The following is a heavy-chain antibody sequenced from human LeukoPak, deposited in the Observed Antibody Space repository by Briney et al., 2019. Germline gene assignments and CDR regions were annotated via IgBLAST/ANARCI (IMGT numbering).Heavy chain of an antibody. CDR3: ARDFRGYFDY. CDR1: GFTFDDYV. Sequence: PGGSLRLSCAASGFTFDDYVMHWVRQAPGKGLEWVSGISWNSGSRGYADSVKGRFTISRDNSKNTLYLQMNSLRAEDTAVFYCARDFRGYFDYWGQGTLVTVSS. CDR2: ISWNSGSR. J-gene: IGHJ4*02. V-gene: IGHV3-9*01. D-gene: IGHD3-10*01.